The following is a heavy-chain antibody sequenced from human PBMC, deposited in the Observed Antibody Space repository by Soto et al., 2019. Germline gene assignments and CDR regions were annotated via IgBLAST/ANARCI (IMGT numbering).Heavy chain of an antibody. D-gene: IGHD6-19*01. CDR2: VSATAGST. Sequence: GGSLRLSCAASGFTFDDYTMHWVRQAPGKGLEWVSLVSATAGSTYYTDSVKGRFTISRDNSRNTVYLQMNSLRADDTAVYYCAKEGTSGLYYFDYWGPGTLVTVSS. J-gene: IGHJ4*02. CDR1: GFTFDDYT. CDR3: AKEGTSGLYYFDY. V-gene: IGHV3-23*01.